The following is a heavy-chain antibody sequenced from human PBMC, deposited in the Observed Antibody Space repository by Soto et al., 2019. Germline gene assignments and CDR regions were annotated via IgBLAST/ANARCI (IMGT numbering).Heavy chain of an antibody. CDR3: AGGIAVAGPSAFDY. CDR1: GFTFSSYS. V-gene: IGHV3-48*01. D-gene: IGHD6-19*01. CDR2: ISSSSSTI. Sequence: GGSLRLSCAASGFTFSSYSMNWVRQAPGKGLEWVSYISSSSSTIYYADSVKGRFTISRDNAKNSLYLQMNSLRAEDTAVYYRAGGIAVAGPSAFDYWGQGTLVTVSS. J-gene: IGHJ4*02.